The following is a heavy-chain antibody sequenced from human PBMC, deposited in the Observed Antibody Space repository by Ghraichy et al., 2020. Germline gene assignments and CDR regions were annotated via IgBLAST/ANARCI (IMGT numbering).Heavy chain of an antibody. Sequence: GSLRLSCAASGFTFSDYAMNWVRQAPGKGLEWVSTISGSGGSTSFTDSVKGRFTISRDNSKNTLYLQMNSLRAEDTAVYYCAKDVDRWIQPPYYFDYWGQGTLVTVSS. CDR3: AKDVDRWIQPPYYFDY. J-gene: IGHJ4*02. CDR2: ISGSGGST. D-gene: IGHD5-18*01. V-gene: IGHV3-23*01. CDR1: GFTFSDYA.